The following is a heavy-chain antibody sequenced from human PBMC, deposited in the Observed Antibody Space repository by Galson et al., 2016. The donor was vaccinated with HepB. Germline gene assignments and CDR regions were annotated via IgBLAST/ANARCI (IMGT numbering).Heavy chain of an antibody. D-gene: IGHD2-15*01. CDR3: VRNPGYYAD. J-gene: IGHJ4*02. V-gene: IGHV3-11*03. CDR2: IDNSSTYK. CDR1: GFPFNKYY. Sequence: SLRLSCAASGFPFNKYYMTWIRQAPGKGLEWISYIDNSSTYKDYAASVKGRFTISRDNARNSLFLQMNSLRVEDTAVYYCVRNPGYYADWGQGTLVTVSS.